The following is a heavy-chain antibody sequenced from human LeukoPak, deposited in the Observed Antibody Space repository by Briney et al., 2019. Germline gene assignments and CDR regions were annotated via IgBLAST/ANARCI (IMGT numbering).Heavy chain of an antibody. D-gene: IGHD5-18*01. CDR2: ISRGGGST. V-gene: IGHV3-23*01. CDR3: AKDTASSWWYFDL. Sequence: GGSLRLSCAPSGFTFSNYAMSWVRQAPGKGPEWVSAISRGGGSTYYADSVKGRFTISRDNSKNTLYLQMNSLRAEDTAVYYCAKDTASSWWYFDLWGRGTLVTVSS. CDR1: GFTFSNYA. J-gene: IGHJ2*01.